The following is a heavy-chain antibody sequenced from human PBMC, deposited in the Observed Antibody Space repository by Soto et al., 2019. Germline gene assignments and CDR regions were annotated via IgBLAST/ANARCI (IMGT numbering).Heavy chain of an antibody. D-gene: IGHD1-26*01. Sequence: QVQLVESGGGVVQPGGSLRLSCAASGFAFSTYGRHWVHRAPAKGVEWVAVTTSEGARINYADSVKGRFTIYRDNSRTTLYLQMNSLRIDDTAVYYCARKNPGRAWALPDYWGKGTLFTVSS. CDR3: ARKNPGRAWALPDY. CDR1: GFAFSTYG. V-gene: IGHV3-30*03. CDR2: TTSEGARI. J-gene: IGHJ4*02.